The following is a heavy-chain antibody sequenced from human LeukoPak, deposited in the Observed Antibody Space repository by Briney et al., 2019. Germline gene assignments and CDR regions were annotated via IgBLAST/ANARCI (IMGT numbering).Heavy chain of an antibody. CDR1: GGSISSSSYY. CDR2: IYYSGST. J-gene: IGHJ6*02. D-gene: IGHD3-10*01. Sequence: PSETLSLTCTVSGGSISSSSYYWGWIRQPPGKGLEWIGSIYYSGSTYYNPSLKSRVTISVDTSKNQFSLKLSSVTAADTAVYYCASLLYGSGSPLVGMDVWGQGTTVTVSS. CDR3: ASLLYGSGSPLVGMDV. V-gene: IGHV4-39*01.